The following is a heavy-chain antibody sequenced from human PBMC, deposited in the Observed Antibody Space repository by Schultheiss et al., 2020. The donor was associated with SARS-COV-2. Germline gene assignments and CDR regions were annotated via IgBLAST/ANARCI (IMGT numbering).Heavy chain of an antibody. CDR1: GFTFSDAW. D-gene: IGHD3-10*01. J-gene: IGHJ4*02. Sequence: GGSLRLSCAASGFTFSDAWMSWVRQAPGKGLEWVSAISGSGGSTYYADSVKGRFTISRDKSKNTLYLQMDSLRGDDTGVFYCVRDRGFGAFDSWGQGTLVTVSS. CDR3: VRDRGFGAFDS. CDR2: ISGSGGST. V-gene: IGHV3-23*01.